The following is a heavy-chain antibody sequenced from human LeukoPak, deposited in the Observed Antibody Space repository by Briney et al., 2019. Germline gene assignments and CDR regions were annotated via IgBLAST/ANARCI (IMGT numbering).Heavy chain of an antibody. J-gene: IGHJ4*02. Sequence: PGGSLRLSCAASGFTFSSYWMSWARQAPGKGLEWVANIKQDGSEKYYVDSVKGRFTISRDNAKNSLYLQMNSLRAEDTAVYYCARGLWVGATSYHFDYWGQGTLVTVSS. V-gene: IGHV3-7*01. CDR3: ARGLWVGATSYHFDY. CDR2: IKQDGSEK. D-gene: IGHD1-26*01. CDR1: GFTFSSYW.